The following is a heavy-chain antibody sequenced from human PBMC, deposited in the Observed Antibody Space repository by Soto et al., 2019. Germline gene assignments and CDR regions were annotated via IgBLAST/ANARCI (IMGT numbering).Heavy chain of an antibody. CDR2: INPSGGST. Sequence: ASVKVSCKASGNIFSSYYMHWVRQAPGQGLEWMGIINPSGGSTSYAQKFQGRVTMTRDTSTSRVYMELSSLRSDDTAVYYCARDGALGENYYYYGMDVWGQGTTVTVSS. V-gene: IGHV1-46*01. D-gene: IGHD3-16*01. CDR3: ARDGALGENYYYYGMDV. CDR1: GNIFSSYY. J-gene: IGHJ6*02.